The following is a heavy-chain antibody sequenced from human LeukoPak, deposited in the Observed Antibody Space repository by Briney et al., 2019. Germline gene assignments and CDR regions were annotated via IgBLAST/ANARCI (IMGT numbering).Heavy chain of an antibody. Sequence: GRSLRLSCAASGFTFGSYGMHWVRQAPGKGLEWVAVIWYDGSNKYYADFVKVRFTISRDNSKNTLYLQMNSLRAEDTAVYYCAKDLSFGGPPIDYWGQGTLVTVSS. J-gene: IGHJ4*02. V-gene: IGHV3-33*06. CDR1: GFTFGSYG. CDR2: IWYDGSNK. CDR3: AKDLSFGGPPIDY. D-gene: IGHD2/OR15-2a*01.